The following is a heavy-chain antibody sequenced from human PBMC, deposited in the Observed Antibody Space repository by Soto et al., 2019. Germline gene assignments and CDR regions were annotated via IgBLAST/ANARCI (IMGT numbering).Heavy chain of an antibody. D-gene: IGHD4-17*01. Sequence: EVQLVESGGGLVKPGGSLRLSCAASGFIFSSYSMNWVRQAPGKGLEWVSSISSSSSYIYYADSVKGRFTISGDNAKNSVYSKRNSLRAADTAVYYWARGSPANYGDDDIRDYWGHGTLFAVSA. J-gene: IGHJ4*01. CDR1: GFIFSSYS. CDR2: ISSSSSYI. V-gene: IGHV3-21*01. CDR3: ARGSPANYGDDDIRDY.